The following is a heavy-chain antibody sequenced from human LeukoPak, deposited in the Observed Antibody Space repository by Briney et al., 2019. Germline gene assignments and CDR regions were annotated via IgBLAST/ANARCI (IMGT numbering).Heavy chain of an antibody. CDR1: GFTFSSYA. J-gene: IGHJ5*02. CDR3: ARSDWFDP. Sequence: GGSLRLSCAASGFTFSSYAMHWVRQAPGKGLEWVAVISYDGSNKYYADSVKGRFTISRDNSKNTLYLQMNSLRAEDTAVYYCARSDWFDPWGQGTLVTVSS. V-gene: IGHV3-30-3*01. CDR2: ISYDGSNK.